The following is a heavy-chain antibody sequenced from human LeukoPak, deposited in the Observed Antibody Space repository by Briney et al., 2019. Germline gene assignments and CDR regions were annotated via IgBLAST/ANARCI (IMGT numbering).Heavy chain of an antibody. J-gene: IGHJ4*02. CDR3: ARRGGSSSRRSPIDY. Sequence: PGGSLRLSCTASGFTFSDYWMTWVRQAPGKGPEWVANIKQDGSQRYYVDSVRGRFNISRDNAKNSLFLQMNGLRAEDTAVYYCARRGGSSSRRSPIDYWGQGTLVTVSS. CDR2: IKQDGSQR. D-gene: IGHD6-6*01. CDR1: GFTFSDYW. V-gene: IGHV3-7*01.